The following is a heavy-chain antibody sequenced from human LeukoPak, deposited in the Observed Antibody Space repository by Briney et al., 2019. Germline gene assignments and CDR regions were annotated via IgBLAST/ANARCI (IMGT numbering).Heavy chain of an antibody. CDR2: INQDGSEK. CDR1: GFTFTSYW. V-gene: IGHV3-7*01. J-gene: IGHJ4*02. CDR3: ERGPLLGL. D-gene: IGHD2-15*01. Sequence: GGSLRLSCAASGFTFTSYWMSWVRQVPGKGLEWVANINQDGSEKYYVDSVKGRFTISRDNAKNSLYLQMNSLRAEDTAVYYCERGPLLGLWGQGTLVTVSS.